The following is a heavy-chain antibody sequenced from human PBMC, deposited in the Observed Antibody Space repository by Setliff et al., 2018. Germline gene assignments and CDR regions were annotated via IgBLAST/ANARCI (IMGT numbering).Heavy chain of an antibody. CDR2: ISGSGGST. CDR1: GFTFSSYA. V-gene: IGHV3-23*01. Sequence: GESLTISCAASGFTFSSYAMSWVRQAPGKGLEWVSAISGSGGSTYYADSVKGRFTISRDNSKNTLYLQMNSLRAEDTAVYYCAKDEGSGYSSSWEDYYGMDVWGQGTTVTVSS. CDR3: AKDEGSGYSSSWEDYYGMDV. D-gene: IGHD6-13*01. J-gene: IGHJ6*02.